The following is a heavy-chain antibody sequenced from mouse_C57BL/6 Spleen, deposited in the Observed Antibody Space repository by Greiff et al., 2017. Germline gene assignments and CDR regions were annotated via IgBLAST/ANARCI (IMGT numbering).Heavy chain of an antibody. CDR3: ANGIYYDDVDY. V-gene: IGHV1-82*01. D-gene: IGHD2-4*01. CDR2: IYPGDGDT. J-gene: IGHJ2*01. CDR1: GYAFSSSW. Sequence: QVQLQQSGPELVKPGASVKISCKASGYAFSSSWMNWVKQRPGKGLEWIGRIYPGDGDTNYNGKFKGKATLTADKSSSTAYMQLSSLTSEDSAVYFCANGIYYDDVDYWVQGTTLTVSS.